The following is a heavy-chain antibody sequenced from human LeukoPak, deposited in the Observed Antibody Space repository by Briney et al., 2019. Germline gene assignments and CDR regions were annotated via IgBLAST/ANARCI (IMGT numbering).Heavy chain of an antibody. Sequence: SETLSLTCTVSGGSISSGDYYWSWIRQPPGKGLEWIGYIYYSGSTYYNPSLKSRVTIPVDTSKNQFSLKLSSVTAADTAVYYCASDSGSSPFDYWGQGTLVTVSS. V-gene: IGHV4-30-4*08. D-gene: IGHD1-26*01. CDR1: GGSISSGDYY. CDR2: IYYSGST. CDR3: ASDSGSSPFDY. J-gene: IGHJ4*02.